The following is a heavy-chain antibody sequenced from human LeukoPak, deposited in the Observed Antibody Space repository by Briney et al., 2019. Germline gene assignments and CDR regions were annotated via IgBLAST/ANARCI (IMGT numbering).Heavy chain of an antibody. CDR2: ISGSGGST. Sequence: GGSLRLSCAASGFTFSNYVMSWVRQAPGKGLEWVSAISGSGGSTYYADSVKGRFTISRDNSKNTLYLQMNSLRAEDTAVYYCAKYYYDSSGSSSGFDIWGQGTMVTVSS. D-gene: IGHD3-22*01. CDR3: AKYYYDSSGSSSGFDI. J-gene: IGHJ3*02. V-gene: IGHV3-23*01. CDR1: GFTFSNYV.